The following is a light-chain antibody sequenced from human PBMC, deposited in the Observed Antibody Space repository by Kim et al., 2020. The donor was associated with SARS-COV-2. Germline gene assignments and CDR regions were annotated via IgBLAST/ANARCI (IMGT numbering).Light chain of an antibody. J-gene: IGLJ3*02. Sequence: QSVLTQPPSVSAAPGQKVTISCSGSSSNIAKNYVSWYQQLPGTAPKLLIYDTNKRPSGIPDRISGSKSGTSATLDITGLQPGDEADYYCETWDSSLNVMMFGGGTKLTVL. CDR3: ETWDSSLNVMM. V-gene: IGLV1-51*01. CDR1: SSNIAKNY. CDR2: DTN.